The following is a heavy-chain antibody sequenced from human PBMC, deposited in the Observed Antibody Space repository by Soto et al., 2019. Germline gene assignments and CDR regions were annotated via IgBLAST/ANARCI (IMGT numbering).Heavy chain of an antibody. V-gene: IGHV4-61*01. CDR3: ARGATVTQYAY. Sequence: QVQLQESGPGLVKPSETLSLTCTVSGVSVNSGSFYWAWIRQPPGKGLEWIGFGSYSGTTNYKPSLKSRVTISVDTSSSQISLKVTSLTAADTAVYYCARGATVTQYAYCGQGTLVTVTS. CDR2: GSYSGTT. J-gene: IGHJ4*02. CDR1: GVSVNSGSFY. D-gene: IGHD1-1*01.